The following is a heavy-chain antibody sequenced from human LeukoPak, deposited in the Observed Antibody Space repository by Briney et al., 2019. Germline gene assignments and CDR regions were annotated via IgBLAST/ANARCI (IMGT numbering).Heavy chain of an antibody. CDR3: ARDQCSTTTCPIDY. D-gene: IGHD2-2*01. CDR1: GFTFSIYT. Sequence: PGGSLRLSCAASGFTFSIYTMNWVRQAPGKGLEWVSSISTSRHYIYYADSVKGRVTISRDNAKSSLYLQLDSLRAEDTAVYYCARDQCSTTTCPIDYWGQGTLVTVAS. CDR2: ISTSRHYI. J-gene: IGHJ4*02. V-gene: IGHV3-21*01.